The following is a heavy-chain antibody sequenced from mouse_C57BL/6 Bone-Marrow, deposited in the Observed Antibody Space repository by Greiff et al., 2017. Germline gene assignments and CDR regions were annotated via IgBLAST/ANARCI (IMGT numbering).Heavy chain of an antibody. CDR2: IYPGSGST. Sequence: VQLQQPGAELVKPGASVKMSCKASGFTFTSYWITWVKQRPGQGLEWIGDIYPGSGSTNYNEQFKSKAKQTGDTSSSTAYMQLSSLISEGSAVYYCAKALLFAYWGQGTLVTVSA. CDR1: GFTFTSYW. J-gene: IGHJ3*01. V-gene: IGHV1-55*01. CDR3: AKALLFAY. D-gene: IGHD3-2*02.